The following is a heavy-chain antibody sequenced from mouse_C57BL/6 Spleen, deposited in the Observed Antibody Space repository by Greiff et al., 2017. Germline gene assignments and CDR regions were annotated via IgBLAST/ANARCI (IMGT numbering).Heavy chain of an antibody. CDR1: GFTFNTYA. J-gene: IGHJ4*01. CDR3: VRDNF. CDR2: IRSKSSNYAT. Sequence: EVQGVESGGGLVQPKGSLKLSCAASGFTFNTYAMHWVRQAPGKGLESVARIRSKSSNYATYYADSVKDRFTISRDDSQSMLYLQMNNLKTEDTAMYYCVRDNFWGQGTSVTVSS. D-gene: IGHD1-3*01. V-gene: IGHV10-3*01.